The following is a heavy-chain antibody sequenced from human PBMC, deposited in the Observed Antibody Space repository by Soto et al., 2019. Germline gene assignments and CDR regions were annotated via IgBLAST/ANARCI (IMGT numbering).Heavy chain of an antibody. D-gene: IGHD2-2*01. Sequence: SETLSLTCTVSGGSISSYYWSWIRQPPGKGLEWIGYIYYSGSTNYNPSLKSRVTISVDTSKNQFSLKLSSVTAADTAVYYCARVMGCISTSCYFSGMDVWGQGTTVTVSS. CDR1: GGSISSYY. V-gene: IGHV4-59*01. CDR3: ARVMGCISTSCYFSGMDV. CDR2: IYYSGST. J-gene: IGHJ6*02.